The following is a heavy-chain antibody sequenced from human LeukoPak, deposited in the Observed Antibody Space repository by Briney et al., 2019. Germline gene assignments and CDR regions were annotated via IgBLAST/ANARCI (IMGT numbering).Heavy chain of an antibody. V-gene: IGHV3-21*01. CDR3: AELGITMSGGV. J-gene: IGHJ6*04. CDR1: GFTFSSYS. Sequence: PGGSLRLSCTASGFTFSSYSMNWVRQAPGKGLEWVSSISSSSSYIYYADSVKGRFTISRDNAKNSLYLQMNSLRAEDTAVYYCAELGITMSGGVWGKGTTVTISS. CDR2: ISSSSSYI. D-gene: IGHD3-10*02.